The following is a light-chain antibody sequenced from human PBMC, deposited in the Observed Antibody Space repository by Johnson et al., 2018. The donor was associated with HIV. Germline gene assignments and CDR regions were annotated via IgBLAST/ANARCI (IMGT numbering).Light chain of an antibody. CDR2: EKN. V-gene: IGLV1-51*02. CDR1: SSNIGSKY. J-gene: IGLJ1*01. CDR3: VTWASSLIVYV. Sequence: QFVLTQPPSVSAAPGQNVNISCSGGSSNIGSKYVSWYQHFPGTPPKLLIYEKNKLPSGIPDRFPGSKSGTSATLAITGLKTGDQADYYCVTWASSLIVYVFATGTMVTVL.